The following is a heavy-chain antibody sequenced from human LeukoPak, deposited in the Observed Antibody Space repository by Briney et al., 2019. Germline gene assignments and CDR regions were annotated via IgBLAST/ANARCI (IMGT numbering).Heavy chain of an antibody. CDR3: ARDATDPIVVAAYYFDY. D-gene: IGHD3-22*01. CDR2: ISSSSSYI. V-gene: IGHV3-21*01. J-gene: IGHJ4*02. Sequence: GGSLRLSCAASGFTFSSYSMNWVRQAPGKGLEWVSSISSSSSYIYYADSVKGRFTISRDNAKNSLYLQMNSLRAEDTAVYYCARDATDPIVVAAYYFDYWGQGTLVTVSS. CDR1: GFTFSSYS.